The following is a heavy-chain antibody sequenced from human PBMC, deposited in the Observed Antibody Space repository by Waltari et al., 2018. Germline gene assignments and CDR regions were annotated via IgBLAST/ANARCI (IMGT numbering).Heavy chain of an antibody. CDR2: IKFEGSNR. J-gene: IGHJ4*02. CDR1: GFTFSSYW. Sequence: EVQLVESGGGLVQPGGSLRLSCVGSGFTFSSYWMHWVRQAPGKGLGWVSRIKFEGSNRNYADSVEGRFTISRDNAKNTLYLQMNNVRAEDTAVYYCERAGSYRFDYWGQGTLVTVSS. CDR3: ERAGSYRFDY. D-gene: IGHD3-10*01. V-gene: IGHV3-74*01.